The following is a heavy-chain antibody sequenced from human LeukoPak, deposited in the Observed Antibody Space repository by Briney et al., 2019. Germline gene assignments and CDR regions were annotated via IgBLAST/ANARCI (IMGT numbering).Heavy chain of an antibody. V-gene: IGHV3-30-3*01. CDR2: ISYDGSNK. CDR3: ARATNGITAAGTGWPYDGFDV. CDR1: GFTFSSYA. D-gene: IGHD6-13*01. Sequence: GGSLRLSCAASGFTFSSYAMHWVRQAPGKGLEWVAVISYDGSNKYYADSVKGRFTISRDNSKNSLYLQMNSLRAEDTAVYYCARATNGITAAGTGWPYDGFDVWGQGTMVTVSS. J-gene: IGHJ3*01.